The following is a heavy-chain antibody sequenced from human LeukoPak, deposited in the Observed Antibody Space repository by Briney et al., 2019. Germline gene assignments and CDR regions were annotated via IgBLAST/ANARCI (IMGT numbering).Heavy chain of an antibody. V-gene: IGHV1-18*01. CDR3: ARNKSTTLGDY. Sequence: ASVKVSCKASGYAFSHSGISWVRQAPGQGLECMGWITPNNGYAHYAQKLQGRVTMTTDKLTSTTYMERRSLRSDDTAVYYSARNKSTTLGDYWGQGTLVTVSS. CDR1: GYAFSHSG. D-gene: IGHD2-2*01. CDR2: ITPNNGYA. J-gene: IGHJ4*02.